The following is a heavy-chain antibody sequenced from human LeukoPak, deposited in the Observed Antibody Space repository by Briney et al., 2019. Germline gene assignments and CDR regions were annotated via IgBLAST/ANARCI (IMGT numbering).Heavy chain of an antibody. CDR2: INPSGGST. CDR3: ARETRGVPGAIAAVKGFDY. J-gene: IGHJ4*02. CDR1: GFTFTTYY. V-gene: IGHV1-46*01. D-gene: IGHD6-13*01. Sequence: ASVKVSCKASGFTFTTYYMHWVRQAPGQGLEGMGIINPSGGSTSYTQKFQGRATMTRDMSTSTVYMELSSLRSEDTAVYYCARETRGVPGAIAAVKGFDYWGQGTLVTVSS.